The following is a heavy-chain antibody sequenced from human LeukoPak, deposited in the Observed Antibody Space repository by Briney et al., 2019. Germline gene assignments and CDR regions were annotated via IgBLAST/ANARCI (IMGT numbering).Heavy chain of an antibody. J-gene: IGHJ4*02. CDR3: ARDIGIPDGDY. CDR2: ISSSGSTI. D-gene: IGHD1-14*01. CDR1: GFTFSSYE. V-gene: IGHV3-48*03. Sequence: GGSLRLSCAAPGFTFSSYEMNWVRQAPGKGLEWVSYISSSGSTIYYADSVKGRFTISRDNAKNSLYLQMNSLRAEDTAVYYCARDIGIPDGDYWGQGTLVTVSS.